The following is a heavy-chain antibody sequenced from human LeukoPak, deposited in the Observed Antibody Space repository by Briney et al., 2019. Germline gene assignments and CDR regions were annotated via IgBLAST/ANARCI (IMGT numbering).Heavy chain of an antibody. CDR1: SASVTSHY. J-gene: IGHJ4*02. CDR3: TRDESSRDDSGAYHY. Sequence: PSETLSLTCVVSSASVTSHYWAWIRQPAGKGLEWVGRAHFSGSTNYNPSLRSRVAISLDKSKNELSLTLKSVSAADTAVYYCTRDESSRDDSGAYHYWGRGVLVTASS. V-gene: IGHV4-4*07. CDR2: AHFSGST. D-gene: IGHD3-22*01.